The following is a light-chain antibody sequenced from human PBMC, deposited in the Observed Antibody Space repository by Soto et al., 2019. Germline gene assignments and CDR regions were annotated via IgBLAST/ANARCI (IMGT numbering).Light chain of an antibody. V-gene: IGLV2-14*03. CDR1: SSDVGAHNF. J-gene: IGLJ1*01. Sequence: QSALTRPVSVSGSPGQSITIFCTGASSDVGAHNFVSWYQQHPGNAPKLLIYDVSNRPSGVSDHFSGSKSGNTASLTITGLQAEDEADYYCSSYTSSNTYVFGTGTKVTVL. CDR2: DVS. CDR3: SSYTSSNTYV.